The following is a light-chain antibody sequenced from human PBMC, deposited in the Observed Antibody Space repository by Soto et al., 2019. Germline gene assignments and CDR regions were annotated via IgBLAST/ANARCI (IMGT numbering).Light chain of an antibody. Sequence: QSALTQPPSASGSPGQSVTISCTGTSSDVGAYNYVSWYQHHPDKAPKLIIYEVNKRPSGVPDRFSGSKSGNTASLTVSGLQAEDEADYYCSSYAGSNTWVFGGGTKLTVL. CDR2: EVN. V-gene: IGLV2-8*01. CDR1: SSDVGAYNY. J-gene: IGLJ3*02. CDR3: SSYAGSNTWV.